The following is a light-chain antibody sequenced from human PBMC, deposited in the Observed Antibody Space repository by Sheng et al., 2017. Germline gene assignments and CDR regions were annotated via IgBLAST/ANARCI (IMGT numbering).Light chain of an antibody. CDR1: QSIGTW. J-gene: IGKJ1*01. CDR2: RAS. CDR3: QQYNSDPT. Sequence: DIQMTQSPSTLSASVGDRVTITCRASQSIGTWLAWYQQRPGKAPKLLISRASSLEGGVPSRFSGSGSETDFTLTISSLQPDDFATYYCQQYNSDPTFGQGTKVETK. V-gene: IGKV1-5*03.